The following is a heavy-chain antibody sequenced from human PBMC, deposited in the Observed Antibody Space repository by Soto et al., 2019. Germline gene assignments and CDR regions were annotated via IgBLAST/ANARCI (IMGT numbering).Heavy chain of an antibody. J-gene: IGHJ6*02. CDR3: ASLPVSGYYYGMDV. Sequence: SVKVSCKASGGTFSSYAISWVRQAPGQGLEWMGGIIPIFGTANYAQKLQGRVTITADESTSTAYMELSSLRSEDTAVYYCASLPVSGYYYGMDVWGQGTTVTVSS. D-gene: IGHD3-16*01. CDR1: GGTFSSYA. V-gene: IGHV1-69*13. CDR2: IIPIFGTA.